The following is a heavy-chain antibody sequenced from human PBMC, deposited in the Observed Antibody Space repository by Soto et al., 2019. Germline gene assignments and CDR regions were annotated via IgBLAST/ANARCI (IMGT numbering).Heavy chain of an antibody. Sequence: GASVKVSCKASGYTFTSYDINWVRQATGQGLEWMGWMNPNSGNTGYAQKYQGRVTMTRNTSISTAYMELSSLRSEDTAVYYCVRDGHYCSGGSCYPSEFDYWGQGTPVTVSS. CDR2: MNPNSGNT. J-gene: IGHJ4*02. D-gene: IGHD2-15*01. CDR1: GYTFTSYD. V-gene: IGHV1-8*01. CDR3: VRDGHYCSGGSCYPSEFDY.